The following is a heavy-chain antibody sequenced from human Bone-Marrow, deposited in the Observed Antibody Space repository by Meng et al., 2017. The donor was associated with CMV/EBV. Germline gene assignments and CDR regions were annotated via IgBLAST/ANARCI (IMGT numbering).Heavy chain of an antibody. CDR3: ARIPHYGSFGYFDY. CDR1: GGSISSYY. J-gene: IGHJ4*02. V-gene: IGHV4-59*01. CDR2: IYYSGST. D-gene: IGHD3-10*01. Sequence: SETLSLTCTVSGGSISSYYWSWIRQPPGKGLEWIGYIYYSGSTNYNPSLKSRVTISVDTSKNQSSLKLSSVTAADTAVYYCARIPHYGSFGYFDYWGQGKLVTFSS.